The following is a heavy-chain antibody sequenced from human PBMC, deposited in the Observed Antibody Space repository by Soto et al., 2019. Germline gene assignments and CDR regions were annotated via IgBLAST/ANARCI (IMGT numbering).Heavy chain of an antibody. J-gene: IGHJ6*02. V-gene: IGHV3-48*03. CDR1: GFTFSSYE. CDR3: ARDYCSGGSCYLKSPYYYYGMDV. D-gene: IGHD2-15*01. CDR2: ISSSGSTI. Sequence: EVQLVESGGGLVQPGGSLRLSCAASGFTFSSYEMNWVRQAPGKGLEWVSYISSSGSTIYYAGSVKGRFTISRDNAKNSLYLQMNSLRAEDTAVYYCARDYCSGGSCYLKSPYYYYGMDVWGQGTTVTVSS.